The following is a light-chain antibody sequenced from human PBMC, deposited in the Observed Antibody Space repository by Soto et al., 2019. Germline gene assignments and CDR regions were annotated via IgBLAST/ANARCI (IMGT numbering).Light chain of an antibody. V-gene: IGKV3-20*01. Sequence: EIRVTQSPATLSPSPGEGAPLSCRASQTIDNTLAWYQRKPGQAPRLLIYGASSRATGIPDRFSGSGSGTDFTLTISRLEPEDFAVYYCQQYGSSPITFGQGTRLEIK. CDR1: QTIDNT. CDR2: GAS. CDR3: QQYGSSPIT. J-gene: IGKJ5*01.